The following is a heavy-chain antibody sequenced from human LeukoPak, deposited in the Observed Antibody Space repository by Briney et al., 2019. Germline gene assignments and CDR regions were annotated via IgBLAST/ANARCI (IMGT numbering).Heavy chain of an antibody. CDR1: GFTFSSYG. V-gene: IGHV3-33*01. J-gene: IGHJ6*03. CDR2: IWYDGSNK. CDR3: ARARLGYCSSTSCYGSSHYYYYMDV. Sequence: GGSLRLSCAASGFTFSSYGMHWVRQAPGKGLEWVAVIWYDGSNKYYADSVKGRFTISRDNSKNTLYLQMNSLRAEDTAVYYCARARLGYCSSTSCYGSSHYYYYMDVWGKGTTVTVSS. D-gene: IGHD2-2*01.